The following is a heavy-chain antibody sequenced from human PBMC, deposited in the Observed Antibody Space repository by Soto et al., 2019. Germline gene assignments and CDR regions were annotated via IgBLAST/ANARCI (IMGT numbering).Heavy chain of an antibody. J-gene: IGHJ4*02. CDR3: ARAVFGDGSGSYYNPLFDY. CDR2: INSDGSST. Sequence: GGSLRLSCAASGFTFSSYWMHWVRQAPGKGLVWVSRINSDGSSTSYADSVKGRFTISRDNAKNTLYLQMNSLRAEDTAVYYCARAVFGDGSGSYYNPLFDYWGQGTLVTVSS. D-gene: IGHD3-10*01. CDR1: GFTFSSYW. V-gene: IGHV3-74*01.